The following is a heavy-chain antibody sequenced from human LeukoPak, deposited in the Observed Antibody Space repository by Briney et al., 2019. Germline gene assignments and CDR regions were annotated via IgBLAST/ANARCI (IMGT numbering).Heavy chain of an antibody. J-gene: IGHJ4*02. D-gene: IGHD5-12*01. Sequence: GGSLRLSCAASGFSFSTYAMHWVRQAPGKGLEWVAVVSHDTRTKYYTDSLKGRFTISRDNSKNTLYLQMNGLRTDDTAVYYCARAIVGTENFDYWGQGTLVTVSS. CDR1: GFSFSTYA. CDR3: ARAIVGTENFDY. CDR2: VSHDTRTK. V-gene: IGHV3-30*10.